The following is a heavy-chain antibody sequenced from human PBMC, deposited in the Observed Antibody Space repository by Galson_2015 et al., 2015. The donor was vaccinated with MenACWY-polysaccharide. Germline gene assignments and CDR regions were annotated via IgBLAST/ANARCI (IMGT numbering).Heavy chain of an antibody. V-gene: IGHV3-23*01. D-gene: IGHD6-19*01. Sequence: SLRLSCAASGFTFAGYAMSWVRQAPGKGLEWVSSITGSGGSTYYADSVKGRFTISRDNSKNTLYLQMNSLRAEDTAVCYCAKDHYSSGWPGAFDIWSQGTMVTVSS. CDR1: GFTFAGYA. CDR2: ITGSGGST. CDR3: AKDHYSSGWPGAFDI. J-gene: IGHJ3*02.